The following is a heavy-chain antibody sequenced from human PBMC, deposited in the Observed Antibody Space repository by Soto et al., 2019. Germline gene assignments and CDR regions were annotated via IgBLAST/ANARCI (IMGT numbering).Heavy chain of an antibody. Sequence: ASVKVSCKASGYTFTSYAMHWMRQAPGQGLEWMGLINPSGGSTTYAQKFQGRVTMTRDTSTSTVYMDLSSLKSEDTAVYYCARSPYSSGYYYAIDYWGQGTQVTSPQ. CDR3: ARSPYSSGYYYAIDY. D-gene: IGHD3-22*01. J-gene: IGHJ4*02. V-gene: IGHV1-46*01. CDR2: INPSGGST. CDR1: GYTFTSYA.